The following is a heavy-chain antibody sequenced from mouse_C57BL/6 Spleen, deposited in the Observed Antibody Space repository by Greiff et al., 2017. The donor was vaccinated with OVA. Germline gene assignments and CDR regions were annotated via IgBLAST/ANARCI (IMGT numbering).Heavy chain of an antibody. CDR2: IYPGDGDT. V-gene: IGHV1-82*01. CDR1: GYAFSSSW. J-gene: IGHJ2*01. CDR3: ASIYYDYEGFDY. Sequence: VKLMESGPELVKPGASVKISCKASGYAFSSSWMNWVKQRPGKGLEWIGRIYPGDGDTNYNGKFKGKATLTADKSSSTAYMQLSSLTSEDSAVYFCASIYYDYEGFDYWGQGTTLTVSS. D-gene: IGHD2-4*01.